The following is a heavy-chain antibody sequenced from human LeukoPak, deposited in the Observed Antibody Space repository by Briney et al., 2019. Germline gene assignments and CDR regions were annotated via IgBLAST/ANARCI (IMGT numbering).Heavy chain of an antibody. D-gene: IGHD6-19*01. V-gene: IGHV3-64*01. CDR1: GFTFSSYA. J-gene: IGHJ4*02. CDR2: ISTNGGTT. Sequence: GGSLRLSCAASGFTFSSYAMHWVRQAPGKGLEYVSAISTNGGTTYYANSVKGRFTISRDNSKNMLYLQVGSLRAGDTAVYYCARRNSSGWYDCWGQGTLVTVSS. CDR3: ARRNSSGWYDC.